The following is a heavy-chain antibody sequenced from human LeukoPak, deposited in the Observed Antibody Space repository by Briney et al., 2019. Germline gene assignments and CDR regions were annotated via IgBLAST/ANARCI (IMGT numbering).Heavy chain of an antibody. Sequence: GESLKISCKGSGYSFTSYWIGWVRQMPGKGLEWMGIIYPGDSDTRYSPSFQGQVTISADKSISTAYLQWSSLKASDTAMYYCARLFPLTVYCSGTSCSNWFDPWGQGTLVTVSS. CDR1: GYSFTSYW. V-gene: IGHV5-51*01. D-gene: IGHD2-2*01. J-gene: IGHJ5*02. CDR3: ARLFPLTVYCSGTSCSNWFDP. CDR2: IYPGDSDT.